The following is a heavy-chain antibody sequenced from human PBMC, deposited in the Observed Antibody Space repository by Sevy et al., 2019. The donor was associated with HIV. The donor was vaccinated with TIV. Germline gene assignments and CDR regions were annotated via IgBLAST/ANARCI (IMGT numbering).Heavy chain of an antibody. CDR1: GFTFSSYA. J-gene: IGHJ4*02. CDR3: AREGVSYSSGWYGDY. CDR2: ISYDGSNK. V-gene: IGHV3-30*04. Sequence: GGSLRLSCAASGFTFSSYAMHWVRQAPGKGLEWVAVISYDGSNKYYADSVKGRFTISRDNSKNTLYLQMNSLRAEDTAVYYCAREGVSYSSGWYGDYWGQGTLVTVSS. D-gene: IGHD6-19*01.